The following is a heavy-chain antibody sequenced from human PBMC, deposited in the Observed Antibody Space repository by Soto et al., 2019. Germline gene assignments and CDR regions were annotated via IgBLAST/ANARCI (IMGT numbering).Heavy chain of an antibody. CDR1: GGSISSGGYY. CDR3: ARQRPTDGRWEFANYYGMDV. V-gene: IGHV4-31*03. J-gene: IGHJ6*02. CDR2: ISYSGTT. D-gene: IGHD1-26*01. Sequence: SETLSLTCSVSGGSISSGGYYWSWIRQHPGTGLAWIGYISYSGTTYYNPSLRSRLIISVDTSKNQFSLKLSSVTAADTAVYYCARQRPTDGRWEFANYYGMDVWGQGTPVTVSS.